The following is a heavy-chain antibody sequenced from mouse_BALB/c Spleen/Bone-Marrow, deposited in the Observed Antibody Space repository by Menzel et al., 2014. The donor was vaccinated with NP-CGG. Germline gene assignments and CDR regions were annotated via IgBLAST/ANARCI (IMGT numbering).Heavy chain of an antibody. CDR3: TRSYYGNYFDV. CDR1: GYTFTSYY. V-gene: IGHV1S81*02. Sequence: QVQLQQSGAELVKPGASVKLSCKASGYTFTSYYMYWVKQRPGQGLEWIGEINPSNGSTNFNEKFKSKATLTVDKSSSTAYMQLSSLTSEDSAVYYCTRSYYGNYFDVWGAGTTVTVSS. D-gene: IGHD2-1*01. CDR2: INPSNGST. J-gene: IGHJ1*01.